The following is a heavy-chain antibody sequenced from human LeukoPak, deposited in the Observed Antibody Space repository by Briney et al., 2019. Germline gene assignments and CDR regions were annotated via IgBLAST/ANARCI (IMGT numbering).Heavy chain of an antibody. CDR1: GFTFDDYG. CDR2: INWNGGRT. D-gene: IGHD3-9*01. J-gene: IGHJ4*02. V-gene: IGHV3-20*04. Sequence: GGSLTLSCAVSGFTFDDYGRSWVRQAPGKGLEWVSGINWNGGRTSYVDSVKGRFTISRDNAKESLNLQMNSLRDEDTALYYCARGFDGNFDYWGQGTLVTVSP. CDR3: ARGFDGNFDY.